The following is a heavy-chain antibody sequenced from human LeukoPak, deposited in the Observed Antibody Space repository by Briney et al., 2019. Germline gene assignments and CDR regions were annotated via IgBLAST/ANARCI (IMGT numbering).Heavy chain of an antibody. J-gene: IGHJ4*02. CDR2: IYSGGST. CDR3: TTDVTMIVVVITTPFDY. Sequence: GGSLRLSCAASGFTVSSNYMTWVRQAPGKGLEWVSLIYSGGSTYYADSVKGRFTISRDNSKNTLYLQMNSLKTEDTAVYYCTTDVTMIVVVITTPFDYWGQGTLVTVSS. D-gene: IGHD3-22*01. V-gene: IGHV3-66*01. CDR1: GFTVSSNY.